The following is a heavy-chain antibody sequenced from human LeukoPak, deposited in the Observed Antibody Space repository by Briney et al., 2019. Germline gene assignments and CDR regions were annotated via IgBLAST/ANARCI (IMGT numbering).Heavy chain of an antibody. CDR3: ARAACSSTSCYAGYYYGMDV. D-gene: IGHD2-2*01. V-gene: IGHV4-31*03. J-gene: IGHJ6*02. CDR2: TYYSGTT. Sequence: SETLSLTCTVSGDSISSGGSYWSWTRQHPGEGLEWIGYTYYSGTTNYNPSLKSRVTISVDTSKNQFSLKLSSVTAADTAVYYCARAACSSTSCYAGYYYGMDVWGQGTTVTVSS. CDR1: GDSISSGGSY.